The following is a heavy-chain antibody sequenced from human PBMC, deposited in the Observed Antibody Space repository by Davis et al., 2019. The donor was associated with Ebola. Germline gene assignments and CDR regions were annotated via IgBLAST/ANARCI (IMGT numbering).Heavy chain of an antibody. Sequence: SETLSLTCTVSGGSISSYYWSWIRPPPGQGLEWIGYIYYSGSTNYNPSLKSRVTISVDTSKNQFSLKLRSVTAADTAVYYCARDQYYYDSSGYHRGAFDIWGQGTMVTVSS. V-gene: IGHV4-59*01. CDR3: ARDQYYYDSSGYHRGAFDI. CDR2: IYYSGST. CDR1: GGSISSYY. J-gene: IGHJ3*02. D-gene: IGHD3-22*01.